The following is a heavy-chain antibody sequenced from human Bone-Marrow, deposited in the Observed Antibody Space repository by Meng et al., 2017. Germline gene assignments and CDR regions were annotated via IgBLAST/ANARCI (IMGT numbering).Heavy chain of an antibody. V-gene: IGHV1-2*06. J-gene: IGHJ4*02. Sequence: PRVQHGSDLNKPSASVKVSVKASRYTFPDHWLPWVRRAPGQGLELKGRTNPQSGDTHYAHRCQGRVTMTADTSNNTAYIELSGLRSDDTAMYYCARDEDISAAGKLFGDYWGQGTLVTVSS. CDR3: ARDEDISAAGKLFGDY. D-gene: IGHD6-13*01. CDR1: RYTFPDHW. CDR2: TNPQSGDT.